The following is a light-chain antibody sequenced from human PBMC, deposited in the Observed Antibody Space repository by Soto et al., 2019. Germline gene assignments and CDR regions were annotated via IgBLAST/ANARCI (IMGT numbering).Light chain of an antibody. CDR1: KRVCRF. J-gene: IGKJ2*01. Sequence: IVFTKFSANLSLSPGGRAPLSCRANKRVCRFFAWYQHKPGRPPRLLIYDASNSATGIPARFSGSGSGTDFTLTISSLEPEDFAVYYCQQRSNWPPYTFGQGTNLEIK. V-gene: IGKV3-11*01. CDR2: DAS. CDR3: QQRSNWPPYT.